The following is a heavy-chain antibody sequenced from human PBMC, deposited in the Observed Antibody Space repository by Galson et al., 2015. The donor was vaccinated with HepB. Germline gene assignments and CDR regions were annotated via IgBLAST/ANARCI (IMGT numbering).Heavy chain of an antibody. CDR2: TSGSGGST. Sequence: SLRLSCAASGFTFSSYAMTWVRQAPGKGLEWVPGTSGSGGSTYYADSVKGRFTMSRDNSKNTLDLQMNSLRAEDTAVYYCAKGDGSGSDYRPLDYWGQGTLVIVSS. V-gene: IGHV3-23*01. D-gene: IGHD3-10*01. CDR3: AKGDGSGSDYRPLDY. CDR1: GFTFSSYA. J-gene: IGHJ4*02.